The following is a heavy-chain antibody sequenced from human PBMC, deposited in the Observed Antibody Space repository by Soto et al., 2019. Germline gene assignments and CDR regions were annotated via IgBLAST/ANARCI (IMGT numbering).Heavy chain of an antibody. Sequence: QVRLEQSGAEVKEPGAAVRVSCETSGYIFTDYLVHWVRQYPGQGLEWVGWVHPDSGGPNVAQKFQDRVTMTADPSINSAYKELTRLRSDDTSVFYCARAAQAFVHTAVYYFYVDHWGQGTPVTVSS. V-gene: IGHV1-2*02. CDR2: VHPDSGGP. CDR3: ARAAQAFVHTAVYYFYVDH. J-gene: IGHJ4*02. CDR1: GYIFTDYL. D-gene: IGHD3-22*01.